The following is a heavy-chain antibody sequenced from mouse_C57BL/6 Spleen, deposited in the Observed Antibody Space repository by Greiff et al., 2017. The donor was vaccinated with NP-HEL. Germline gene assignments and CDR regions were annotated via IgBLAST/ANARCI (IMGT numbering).Heavy chain of an antibody. V-gene: IGHV1-82*01. J-gene: IGHJ1*03. CDR2: IYPGDGDT. D-gene: IGHD1-1*01. CDR3: ARCHYYGSSSHWYFDV. Sequence: VMLMESGPELVKPGASVKISCKASGYAFSSSWMNWVKQRPGKGLEWIGRIYPGDGDTNYNGKFKGKATLTADKSSSTAYMQLSSLTSEDSAVYFCARCHYYGSSSHWYFDVWGTGTTVTVSS. CDR1: GYAFSSSW.